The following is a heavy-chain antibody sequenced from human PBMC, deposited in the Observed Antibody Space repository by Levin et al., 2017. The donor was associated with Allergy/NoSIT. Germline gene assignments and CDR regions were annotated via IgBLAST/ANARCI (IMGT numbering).Heavy chain of an antibody. CDR1: GYSFISYW. CDR3: AKIDSHSGYGMNV. V-gene: IGHV5-51*01. Sequence: AGGSLRLSCQGSGYSFISYWIAWVRQMPGKGLEWMGSVYPADSDATYNPSFLGQVSISVDKSLKTAYLQWSRLKPSDTAMYYCAKIDSHSGYGMNVWGQGTTVTVSS. J-gene: IGHJ6*02. CDR2: VYPADSDA. D-gene: IGHD2-15*01.